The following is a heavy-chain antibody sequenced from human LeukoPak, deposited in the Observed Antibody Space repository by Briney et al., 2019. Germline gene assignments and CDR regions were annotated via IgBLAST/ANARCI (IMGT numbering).Heavy chain of an antibody. D-gene: IGHD1-1*01. CDR1: GGSISSYY. J-gene: IGHJ6*02. V-gene: IGHV4-59*01. CDR3: ARLERDYYYGMDV. CDR2: IYYSGST. Sequence: PSETLSLTCTVSGGSISSYYWSWIRQPPGKGLEGRGYIYYSGSTNYNPSLKSRVTISVDTSKNQFSLKLSSVTAADTAVYYCARLERDYYYGMDVWGQGTTVTVSS.